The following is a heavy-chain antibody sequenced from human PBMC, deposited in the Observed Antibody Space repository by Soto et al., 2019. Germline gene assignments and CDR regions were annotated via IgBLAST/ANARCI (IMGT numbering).Heavy chain of an antibody. CDR2: ISGSGGST. J-gene: IGHJ4*02. Sequence: PGGSLRLSCAAPGFTFSSYAMSWVRQAPGKGLEWVSAISGSGGSTYFAESVNGRFTISRDHSKNTLYLQMNGLRAEDTAVYYCAKANTYYYDSSGYSHWGQGTLVTVSS. CDR1: GFTFSSYA. CDR3: AKANTYYYDSSGYSH. V-gene: IGHV3-23*01. D-gene: IGHD3-22*01.